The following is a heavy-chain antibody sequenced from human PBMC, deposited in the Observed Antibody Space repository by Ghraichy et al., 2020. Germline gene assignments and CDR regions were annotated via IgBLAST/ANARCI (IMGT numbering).Heavy chain of an antibody. CDR2: INHSGST. CDR3: ATGSSGYYRLRGLDY. Sequence: SQTLSLTCAVYGGSFSGYYWSWIRQPPGKGLEWIGEINHSGSTNYNPSLKSRVTISVDTSKNQFSLKLSSVTAADTAVYYCATGSSGYYRLRGLDYWGQGTLVTVSS. CDR1: GGSFSGYY. D-gene: IGHD3-3*01. V-gene: IGHV4-34*01. J-gene: IGHJ4*02.